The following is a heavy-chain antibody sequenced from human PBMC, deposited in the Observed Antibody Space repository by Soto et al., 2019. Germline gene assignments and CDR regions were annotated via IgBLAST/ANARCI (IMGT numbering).Heavy chain of an antibody. D-gene: IGHD5-12*01. V-gene: IGHV1-2*02. J-gene: IGHJ6*02. CDR3: ASLVATTNFYYRMDV. CDR1: GYTFTGYY. CDR2: IDPDSGGT. Sequence: ASVKVSCKASGYTFTGYYIHWVRQAPGQGLEWMGWIDPDSGGTNYAESFQGRVTMTADTSITTAHMELSRLTSDDTAVYYCASLVATTNFYYRMDVWGQGTTVTVSS.